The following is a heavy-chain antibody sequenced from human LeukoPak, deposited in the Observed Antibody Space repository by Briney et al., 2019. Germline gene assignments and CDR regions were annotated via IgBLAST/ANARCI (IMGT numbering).Heavy chain of an antibody. J-gene: IGHJ5*02. CDR2: IKPDGYEK. V-gene: IGHV3-7*01. CDR3: RKGHYDDSA. D-gene: IGHD4-17*01. Sequence: PGGSLRLPCVASGFTFTNFWMNWVRQAPGKGPEWVANIKPDGYEKYYVDSVKGRFTISRDNTKNLLYLQMNSLRAEDMAVYYCRKGHYDDSAWDQGTLVTVSS. CDR1: GFTFTNFW.